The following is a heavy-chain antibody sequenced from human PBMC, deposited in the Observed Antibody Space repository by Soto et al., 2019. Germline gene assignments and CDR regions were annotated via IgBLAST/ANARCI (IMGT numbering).Heavy chain of an antibody. Sequence: QVQLVQSGAEMQKPGSSVKVSCRSSGDTFSNYEISWVRQVPGQGLQWMGGIVPLYGTTNIPLTFKDRLTITADEAASTAFMELSSLPSEDTAVYYCASANAPMAVAQSYLDFWGQGTLVTVSS. CDR1: GDTFSNYE. D-gene: IGHD6-19*01. V-gene: IGHV1-69*01. J-gene: IGHJ4*02. CDR3: ASANAPMAVAQSYLDF. CDR2: IVPLYGTT.